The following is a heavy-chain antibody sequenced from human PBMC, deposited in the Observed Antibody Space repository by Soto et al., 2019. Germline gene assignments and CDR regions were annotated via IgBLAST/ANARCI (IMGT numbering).Heavy chain of an antibody. CDR2: IYSKAGKM. D-gene: IGHD2-15*01. V-gene: IGHV1-18*01. Sequence: QVHLLQSGAEVQKPGASVKVSCKTSGYTFNDFGITWVRQAPGLGLEWLGWIYSKAGKMNFAPKFQNRVIMTTDTSTSTAFMELTSLTFDDSAIYFCARDIAFDIDYWGQGPLVTVS. CDR1: GYTFNDFG. J-gene: IGHJ4*02. CDR3: ARDIAFDIDY.